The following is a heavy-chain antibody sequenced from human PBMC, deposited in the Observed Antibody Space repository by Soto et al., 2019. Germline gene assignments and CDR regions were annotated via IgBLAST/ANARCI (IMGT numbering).Heavy chain of an antibody. J-gene: IGHJ5*02. V-gene: IGHV3-21*01. Sequence: GGSLRLPCAASGFPFSTYIMNWVRHVPGKGLEWVSSISSSGSYIYYADSVKGRFTISRDNAKNSLYLQMNNLRAEDTGIYYYARDPITGTTIFTWFDPWGQGT. CDR2: ISSSGSYI. CDR1: GFPFSTYI. D-gene: IGHD1-20*01. CDR3: ARDPITGTTIFTWFDP.